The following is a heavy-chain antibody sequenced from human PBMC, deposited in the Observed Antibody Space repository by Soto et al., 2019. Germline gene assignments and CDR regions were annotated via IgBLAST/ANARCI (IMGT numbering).Heavy chain of an antibody. CDR1: GFNFKKFA. CDR3: AKADGEQWLIPHLDN. J-gene: IGHJ4*02. CDR2: ISCCGGST. D-gene: IGHD6-19*01. Sequence: EVQLLESGGGVVQPGGSLRLSCEASGFNFKKFAMGWVRQAPGEGLEWVSGISCCGGSTSYADSVKGRFSLARDDSKNTLSLQLNSLRVEDTARYYCAKADGEQWLIPHLDNWGQXTLVXXX. V-gene: IGHV3-23*01.